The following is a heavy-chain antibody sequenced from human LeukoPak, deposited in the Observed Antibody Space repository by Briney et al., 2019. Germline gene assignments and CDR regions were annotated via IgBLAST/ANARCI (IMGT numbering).Heavy chain of an antibody. CDR2: ISGSGGST. V-gene: IGHV3-23*01. CDR3: VKDLGSAITSALALDV. Sequence: GGSLRLSCAASGYTFSSYAMSWVRQAPGKGLEWVSAISGSGGSTYYADSVKGRFTISRDNSKNTLYLQMNSLRPDDSAVCYCVKDLGSAITSALALDVWGQGTTVTVSS. D-gene: IGHD2-15*01. CDR1: GYTFSSYA. J-gene: IGHJ6*02.